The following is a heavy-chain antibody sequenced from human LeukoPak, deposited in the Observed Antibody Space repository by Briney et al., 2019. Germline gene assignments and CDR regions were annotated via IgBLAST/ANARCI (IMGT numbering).Heavy chain of an antibody. Sequence: SETLSLTCTVYTGSLSGYSWSWLRQSPGKGLEWIGEIHESRRTDYNPSLKSRVTISRDTSKNQFSLTLTSVTAADTAVYYCARRLGSYHPQLDYWGQGTLVTVSS. CDR1: TGSLSGYS. CDR2: IHESRRT. J-gene: IGHJ4*02. D-gene: IGHD3-10*01. V-gene: IGHV4-34*01. CDR3: ARRLGSYHPQLDY.